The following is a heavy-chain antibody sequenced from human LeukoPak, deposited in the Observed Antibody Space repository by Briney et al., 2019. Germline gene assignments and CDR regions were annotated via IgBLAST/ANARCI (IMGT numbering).Heavy chain of an antibody. D-gene: IGHD3-10*01. CDR1: GYTFSHYG. CDR2: INAGTGDG. CDR3: ARSGDSWSCDN. J-gene: IGHJ4*02. Sequence: ASVKVSCKASGYTFSHYGVQWVRQAPGQTLEWMGWINAGTGDGKYSQKFQDRLTMTSDTSATTLYMELNSLTSEDTAVYYCARSGDSWSCDNWGQGTPVTVSS. V-gene: IGHV1-3*01.